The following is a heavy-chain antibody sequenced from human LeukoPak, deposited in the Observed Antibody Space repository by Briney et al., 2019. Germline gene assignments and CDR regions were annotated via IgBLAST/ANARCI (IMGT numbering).Heavy chain of an antibody. CDR1: GYTFSDHG. V-gene: IGHV1-18*01. CDR3: ARGGYYDSSGYYSDAFDI. Sequence: ASVKVSCKASGYTFSDHGFSWVRQAPGQGLEWMGWISAYNGNRKYAQKFQDRVSMTTETSTNTAYMEMRSLKFDDTAVYYCARGGYYDSSGYYSDAFDIWGQGTMVTVSS. D-gene: IGHD3-22*01. CDR2: ISAYNGNR. J-gene: IGHJ3*02.